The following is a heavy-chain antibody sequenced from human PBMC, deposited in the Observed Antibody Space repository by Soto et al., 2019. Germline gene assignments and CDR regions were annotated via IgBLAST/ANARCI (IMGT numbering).Heavy chain of an antibody. CDR3: AVSLTGTALFYYYGMDV. Sequence: GRSLRLSCAASALTFSTYAMGWVRQAPGKGLEWVSAISGSGGSPDYADCVKGPFTISRDNSKTTLYLQMTSLRAEDTAVYYCAVSLTGTALFYYYGMDVWGQGTTVTVSS. CDR2: ISGSGGSP. J-gene: IGHJ6*02. CDR1: ALTFSTYA. V-gene: IGHV3-23*01. D-gene: IGHD1-7*01.